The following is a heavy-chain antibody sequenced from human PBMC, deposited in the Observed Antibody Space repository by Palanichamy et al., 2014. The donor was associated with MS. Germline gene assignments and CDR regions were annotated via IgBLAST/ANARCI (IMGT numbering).Heavy chain of an antibody. CDR2: IKEDGSEI. V-gene: IGHV3-7*01. J-gene: IGHJ4*02. D-gene: IGHD1-1*01. CDR3: ASHALAGPVL. Sequence: EVQLVESGGGLVQPGGSLRLSCAASGFIFSSYWMCWVRQAPGRGLEWVANIKEDGSEIYYVESVKGRFAISRDNAKNSLYLQMNSLRAEDTALYYCASHALAGPVLWGQGTLVTVSS. CDR1: GFIFSSYW.